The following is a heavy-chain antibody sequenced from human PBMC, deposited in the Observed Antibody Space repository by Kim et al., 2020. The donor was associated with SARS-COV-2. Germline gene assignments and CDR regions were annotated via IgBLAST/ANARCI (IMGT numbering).Heavy chain of an antibody. CDR3: ARRFSKYRLFDY. Sequence: SETLSITCTVSGGSVNTGTYYWGWIRQPPGKGLEWIGSIDYSGSTYYNPSLKSRVTISVDTSKNQFSLKLSSVTAADTALYYCARRFSKYRLFDYWGQGT. CDR2: IDYSGST. CDR1: GGSVNTGTYY. J-gene: IGHJ4*02. D-gene: IGHD3-3*01. V-gene: IGHV4-39*01.